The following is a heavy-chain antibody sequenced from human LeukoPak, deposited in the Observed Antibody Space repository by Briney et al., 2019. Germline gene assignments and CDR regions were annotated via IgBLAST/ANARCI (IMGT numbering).Heavy chain of an antibody. CDR1: GGSISSRNYY. CDR2: IYYSGGT. CDR3: ARLWVVPAARVGNWFDP. Sequence: SETLSLTCSVSGGSISSRNYYWGWIRQPPGKKLEWIGSIYYSGGTYYNPSLKSRVTISVDTSSNQFSLKLSSVTATDTAVYYCARLWVVPAARVGNWFDPWGQGTLVTVSS. J-gene: IGHJ5*02. V-gene: IGHV4-39*01. D-gene: IGHD2-2*01.